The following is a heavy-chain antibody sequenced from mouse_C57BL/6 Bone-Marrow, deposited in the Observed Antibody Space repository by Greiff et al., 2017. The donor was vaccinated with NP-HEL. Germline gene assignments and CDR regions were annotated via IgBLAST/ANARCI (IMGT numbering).Heavy chain of an antibody. CDR1: GYTFTSYW. CDR3: ARRIYYGNYDAMDY. CDR2: IDPSDSYT. D-gene: IGHD2-1*01. V-gene: IGHV1-59*01. Sequence: QVQLQQPGAELVRPGTSVKLSCKASGYTFTSYWMHWVKQRPGQGLEWIGVIDPSDSYTNYNQKFKGKATLTVATSSSTAYMQLSSLTSEDSAVYYCARRIYYGNYDAMDYWGQGTSVTVSS. J-gene: IGHJ4*01.